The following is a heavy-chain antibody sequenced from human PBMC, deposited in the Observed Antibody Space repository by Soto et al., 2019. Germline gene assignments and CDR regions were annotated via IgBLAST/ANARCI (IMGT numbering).Heavy chain of an antibody. V-gene: IGHV4-4*07. CDR1: GGSINAYY. D-gene: IGHD3-3*01. Sequence: QLQLQESGPGLVKPSETLSPTCTVSGGSINAYYWSWIRQPAGMGLEWIGRFYASGASRYNPFLKSRGTMSLDTSKNQVSLKLASVTAADTAVYYCARDVGAGFGWGQGTLVTVSA. CDR2: FYASGAS. CDR3: ARDVGAGFG. J-gene: IGHJ4*02.